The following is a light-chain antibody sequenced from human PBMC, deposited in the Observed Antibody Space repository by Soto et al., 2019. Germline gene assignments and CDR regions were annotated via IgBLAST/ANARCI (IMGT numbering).Light chain of an antibody. J-gene: IGKJ3*01. CDR3: QQYGSSLPFT. CDR2: GAS. CDR1: QSVSSSY. V-gene: IGKV3-20*01. Sequence: EIVLTQSPGTLSLSPGERATLSCRASQSVSSSYLAWYQQKPGQAPRLLIYGASSRATGIPDRFSGSGSGTDFTLTISRLEPEDFAEYYCQQYGSSLPFTFGPGTKVDIK.